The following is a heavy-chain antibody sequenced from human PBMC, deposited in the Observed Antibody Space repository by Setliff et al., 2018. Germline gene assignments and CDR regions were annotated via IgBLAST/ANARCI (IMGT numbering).Heavy chain of an antibody. CDR2: VSYFGAS. Sequence: SETLSLTCTVSDVSISDTTYYWAWVRLPPGKGLEWIGTVSYFGASYSNPSLKSRLNISLDKSANRFSLNLASVTAADTALYYCARDPGFHPGTWCLGDWGQGIQVTVSS. CDR3: ARDPGFHPGTWCLGD. V-gene: IGHV4-39*07. D-gene: IGHD2-8*01. J-gene: IGHJ4*02. CDR1: DVSISDTTYY.